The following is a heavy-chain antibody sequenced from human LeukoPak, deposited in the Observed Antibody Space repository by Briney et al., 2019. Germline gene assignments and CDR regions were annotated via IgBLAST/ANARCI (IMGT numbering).Heavy chain of an antibody. D-gene: IGHD6-19*01. CDR3: ARFHSGPSGWYVLWYFDL. CDR1: GGSVSSYY. J-gene: IGHJ2*01. Sequence: SETLSLTCTVSGGSVSSYYWSWIRQPPGKGLEWVGYIYSSENTKYNSSLESRVTMSVDTSKNQFFLKLSSVTAADTAVYYCARFHSGPSGWYVLWYFDLWGRGTLVTVSS. V-gene: IGHV4-4*09. CDR2: IYSSENT.